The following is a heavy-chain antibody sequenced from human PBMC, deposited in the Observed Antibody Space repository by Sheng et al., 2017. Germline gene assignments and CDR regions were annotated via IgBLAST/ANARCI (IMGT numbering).Heavy chain of an antibody. CDR1: GGSISSGSYY. Sequence: QVQLQESGPGLVKPSQTLSLTCTVSGGSISSGSYYWSWIRQPAGKGLEWIGRIYTSGSTNYNPSLKSRVTISVDTSKNQFSLKLSSVTAADTAVYYCARGSFPYYFDYWGQGTLVTVSS. J-gene: IGHJ4*02. V-gene: IGHV4-61*02. CDR2: IYTSGST. CDR3: ARGSFPYYFDY. D-gene: IGHD2-21*01.